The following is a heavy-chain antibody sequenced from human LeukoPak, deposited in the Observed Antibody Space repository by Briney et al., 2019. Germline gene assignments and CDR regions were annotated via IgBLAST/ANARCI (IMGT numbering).Heavy chain of an antibody. Sequence: GGSLRLSCVVSGFSVSNYYIIWVRQAPGNGLERVSVIYGDGRTSHSASVRGRFTISRDNSKNIVSLQMNNLRAEDTAVYYCARGRGLGVVSPYFDYWGQGTLVTVSS. CDR1: GFSVSNYY. V-gene: IGHV3-53*01. J-gene: IGHJ4*02. CDR3: ARGRGLGVVSPYFDY. D-gene: IGHD3-3*01. CDR2: IYGDGRT.